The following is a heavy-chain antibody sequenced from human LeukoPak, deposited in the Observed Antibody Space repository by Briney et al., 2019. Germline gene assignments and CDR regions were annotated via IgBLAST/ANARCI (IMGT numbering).Heavy chain of an antibody. V-gene: IGHV3-30*18. CDR1: GFTFSSYG. CDR3: AKRSDSGSHTFDY. J-gene: IGHJ4*02. Sequence: GGSLRLSCAASGFTFSSYGMHWVRQAPGKGLEWVAVISYDGSHKYYGDSVKGRLTISRDNSKNTVYLQMSSLRTEDTAVYYCAKRSDSGSHTFDYWGQGTLVTV. D-gene: IGHD3-10*01. CDR2: ISYDGSHK.